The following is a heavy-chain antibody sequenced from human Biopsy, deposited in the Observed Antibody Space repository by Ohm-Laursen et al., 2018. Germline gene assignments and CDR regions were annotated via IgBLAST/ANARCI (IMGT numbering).Heavy chain of an antibody. CDR2: IYYSGST. V-gene: IGHV4-59*01. J-gene: IGHJ6*02. D-gene: IGHD2/OR15-2a*01. CDR1: GGSISSDY. CDR3: ARATNSTGWPNYYFYGMDV. Sequence: PSQTLSLTWTVSGGSISSDYWSWIRQTPGKGLEWIGYIYYSGSTNYNPSLKGRVTISVDTSKNQFSLRLNSVTAADTAVYYCARATNSTGWPNYYFYGMDVWGQGTLVTVSS.